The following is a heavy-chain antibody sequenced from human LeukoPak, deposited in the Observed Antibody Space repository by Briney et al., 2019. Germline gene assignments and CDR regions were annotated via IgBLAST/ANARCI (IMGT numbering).Heavy chain of an antibody. CDR2: LYAGGES. Sequence: GGSLRLSCAASGFAVKSSYMNWVRQAPGKGLEWVSVLYAGGESYYADSVLGRFTISRDNSNNTVFLEMNSLTADDTAVYFYARDSAGNQYSSGNFDLWGQGTLVTVSS. CDR3: ARDSAGNQYSSGNFDL. V-gene: IGHV3-53*01. J-gene: IGHJ4*02. D-gene: IGHD3-10*01. CDR1: GFAVKSSY.